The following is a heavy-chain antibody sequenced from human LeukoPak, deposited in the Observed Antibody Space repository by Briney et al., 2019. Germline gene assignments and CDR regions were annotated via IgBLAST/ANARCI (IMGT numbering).Heavy chain of an antibody. CDR3: ARDLWFGESYGMDV. D-gene: IGHD3-10*01. Sequence: SETLSLTCTVSGYSISSGYYWGWIRQPPGKGLEWIGSIYHSGSTYYNPSLKSRVTISVDTSKNQFSLKLSSVTAADTAVYYCARDLWFGESYGMDVWGQGTTVTVSS. V-gene: IGHV4-38-2*02. CDR1: GYSISSGYY. J-gene: IGHJ6*02. CDR2: IYHSGST.